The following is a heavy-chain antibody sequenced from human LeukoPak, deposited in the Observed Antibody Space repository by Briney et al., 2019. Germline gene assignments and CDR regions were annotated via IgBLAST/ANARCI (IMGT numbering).Heavy chain of an antibody. V-gene: IGHV3-30*02. J-gene: IGHJ2*01. CDR1: GFTFSSYG. D-gene: IGHD6-19*01. CDR2: IRYDGSNK. Sequence: PGGSLRLSCAASGFTFSSYGMHWVRQAPGKGLEWVAFIRYDGSNKYHADSVKGRFTISRDNSKNTLYLQVNSLRAEDTAVYYCAKDRGSSGWYPLWYFDLWGRGTLVTVSS. CDR3: AKDRGSSGWYPLWYFDL.